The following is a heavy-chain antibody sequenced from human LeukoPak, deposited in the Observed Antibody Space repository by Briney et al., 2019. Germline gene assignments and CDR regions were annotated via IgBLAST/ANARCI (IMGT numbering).Heavy chain of an antibody. Sequence: GGSLRLSCAASGFTFSSYAMHWVRRAPGKGLEWVAVISYDGSNKYYADSVKGRFTISRDNSKNTLYLQMNSLRAEDTAVYYCARDWSTRRGYSTLDYWGQGTLVTVSS. CDR2: ISYDGSNK. CDR3: ARDWSTRRGYSTLDY. J-gene: IGHJ4*02. V-gene: IGHV3-30-3*01. D-gene: IGHD5-18*01. CDR1: GFTFSSYA.